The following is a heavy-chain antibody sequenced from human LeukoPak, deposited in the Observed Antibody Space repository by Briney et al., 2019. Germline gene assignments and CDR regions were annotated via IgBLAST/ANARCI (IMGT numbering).Heavy chain of an antibody. J-gene: IGHJ4*02. D-gene: IGHD3-16*01. CDR2: IYYSGST. V-gene: IGHV4-39*07. CDR3: ARELRLGELFDY. CDR1: GGSISSSSYY. Sequence: SETLSLTCTVSGGSISSSSYYWGWIRQPPGKGLEWIGSIYYSGSTYYNPSLKSRVTISVDTSKNQFSLKLSSVTAADTAVYYCARELRLGELFDYWGQGTLVTVSS.